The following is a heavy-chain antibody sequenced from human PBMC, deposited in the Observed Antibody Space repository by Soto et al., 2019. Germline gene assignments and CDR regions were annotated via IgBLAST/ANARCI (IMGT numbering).Heavy chain of an antibody. J-gene: IGHJ6*02. CDR1: GFTFSIYS. D-gene: IGHD3-22*01. V-gene: IGHV3-21*01. Sequence: GGSXRLSCASSGFTFSIYSMNWVRQAPGKGLEWVSSISSSSSYIYYADSVKGRFTISRDNAKNSLYLQMNSLRAEDTAVYYCARETKPYYYASRDTRYGMDVWGQGTTVTVSS. CDR2: ISSSSSYI. CDR3: ARETKPYYYASRDTRYGMDV.